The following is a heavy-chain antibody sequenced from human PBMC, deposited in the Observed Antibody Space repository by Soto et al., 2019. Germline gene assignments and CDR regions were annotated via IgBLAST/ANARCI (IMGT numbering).Heavy chain of an antibody. V-gene: IGHV1-69*02. CDR2: IIPILGIA. CDR3: ARGGWNDGGDAFDI. Sequence: QVQLVQSGAEVKKPGSSVKVSCKASGGTFSSYTISWVRQAPGQGLEWMGRIIPILGIANYAQKFQGRVTITADKXXSTAYRELSSLRSENTAVYYCARGGWNDGGDAFDIWGQGTMVTVSS. CDR1: GGTFSSYT. J-gene: IGHJ3*02. D-gene: IGHD1-1*01.